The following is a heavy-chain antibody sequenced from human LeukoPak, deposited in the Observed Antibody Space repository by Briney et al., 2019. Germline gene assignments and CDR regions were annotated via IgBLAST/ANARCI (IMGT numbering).Heavy chain of an antibody. V-gene: IGHV4-34*01. Sequence: SETLSLTCAVYGGSFSGYYWSWIRQPPGKGLEWIGEINHSGSTNYNPSLKSRVTISVDTSKNQFSLKLSSVTAADTAVYYCARGPPNFMGLYYYYYMDVWGKGTTVTVSS. CDR1: GGSFSGYY. J-gene: IGHJ6*03. D-gene: IGHD3-10*01. CDR3: ARGPPNFMGLYYYYYMDV. CDR2: INHSGST.